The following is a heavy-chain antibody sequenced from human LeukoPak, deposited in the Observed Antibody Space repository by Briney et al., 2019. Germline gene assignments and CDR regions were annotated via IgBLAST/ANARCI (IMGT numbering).Heavy chain of an antibody. D-gene: IGHD3-22*01. J-gene: IGHJ4*02. CDR1: GYTFTSYG. CDR2: ISAYNGNT. V-gene: IGHV1-18*01. Sequence: GASVKVSCKASGYTFTSYGISWVRQAPGQGLEWMGWISAYNGNTNYAQKLQGRVTMTTDTSTSTAYMELRSRRSDDTAVYYCARSRQYDSSGYYYSPYFDYWGQGTLVTVSS. CDR3: ARSRQYDSSGYYYSPYFDY.